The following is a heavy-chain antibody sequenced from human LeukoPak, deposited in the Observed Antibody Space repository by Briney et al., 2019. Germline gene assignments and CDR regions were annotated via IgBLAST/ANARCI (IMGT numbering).Heavy chain of an antibody. CDR1: GGSISSSSYY. Sequence: SETLSLTCTVSGGSISSSSYYWGWIRQPPGKGLEWIGSIYYSGSTYYNPSLKSRVTISVDTSKNQSSLKLSSVTAADTAVYYCARDVWFGELLTTGAFDIWGQGTMVTVSS. CDR2: IYYSGST. CDR3: ARDVWFGELLTTGAFDI. J-gene: IGHJ3*02. V-gene: IGHV4-39*07. D-gene: IGHD3-10*01.